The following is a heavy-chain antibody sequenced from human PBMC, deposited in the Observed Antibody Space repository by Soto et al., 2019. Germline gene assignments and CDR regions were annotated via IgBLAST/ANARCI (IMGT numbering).Heavy chain of an antibody. CDR2: ISGSGGST. J-gene: IGHJ5*02. CDR3: AKGGGERVVVISWFDP. Sequence: GGSLRLSCAASGFTFSSYAMSWVRQAPGKGLEWVSAISGSGGSTYYADSVKGRFTISRDNSKNTLYLQMNSLRAEDTAVYYCAKGGGERVVVISWFDPWGQGTLVTVSS. V-gene: IGHV3-23*01. D-gene: IGHD3-22*01. CDR1: GFTFSSYA.